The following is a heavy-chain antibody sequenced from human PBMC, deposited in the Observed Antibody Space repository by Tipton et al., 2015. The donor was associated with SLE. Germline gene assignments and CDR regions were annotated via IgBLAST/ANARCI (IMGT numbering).Heavy chain of an antibody. J-gene: IGHJ4*02. Sequence: TLSLTCTVSGGSISTYYWSWIRQPPGKGLEWIGYIYYSGSTNYNPSLKSRVTISVDTSKNQFSLKLSSVTAADTAVYYCARDDFWSGYYNRGDYWGQGTLVTVSS. CDR1: GGSISTYY. D-gene: IGHD3-3*01. CDR3: ARDDFWSGYYNRGDY. CDR2: IYYSGST. V-gene: IGHV4-59*12.